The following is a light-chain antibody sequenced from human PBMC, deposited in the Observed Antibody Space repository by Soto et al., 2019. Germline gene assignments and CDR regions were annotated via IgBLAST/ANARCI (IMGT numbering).Light chain of an antibody. CDR1: SGSIASNY. J-gene: IGLJ2*01. Sequence: NFMLTQPHSVSESPGKTVTISCTRSSGSIASNYVQWYQQRPGSAPTTVIYEDNQRPSGIPDRFSGSIDSSSNSASLTISGLKTEDEADYYCQSYDSSNFVVFGGGTKHTVL. V-gene: IGLV6-57*04. CDR2: EDN. CDR3: QSYDSSNFVV.